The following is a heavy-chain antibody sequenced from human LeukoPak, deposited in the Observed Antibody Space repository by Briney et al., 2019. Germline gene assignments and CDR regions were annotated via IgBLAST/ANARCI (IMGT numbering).Heavy chain of an antibody. CDR3: ARSANPGVHEFDP. CDR1: GFTFDDYA. CDR2: ISWNSGSI. D-gene: IGHD5-24*01. V-gene: IGHV3-9*01. Sequence: GRSLRLSCAASGFTFDDYAMHWVRQAPGKGLEWVSGISWNSGSIGHADSVKGRFTMSRDNAKNSLYLQMNSLRDEDTAVYYCARSANPGVHEFDPWGQGTLVTVSS. J-gene: IGHJ5*02.